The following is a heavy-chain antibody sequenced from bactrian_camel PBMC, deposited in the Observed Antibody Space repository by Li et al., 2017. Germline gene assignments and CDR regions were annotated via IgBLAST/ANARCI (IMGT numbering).Heavy chain of an antibody. D-gene: IGHD4*01. CDR2: TDSDDRDGV. Sequence: VQAGGSLRLSCRTSRRVYSGYCMGWFRQAPGKKREAIAITDSDDRDGVSYAPSVKGRFTISQDNTKNTVSLQMNNLKPEDTAMYYCAAREIGSRDYMRPCDTNSMDFWGEGTQVTVS. V-gene: IGHV3S53*01. J-gene: IGHJ7*01. CDR1: RRVYSGYC.